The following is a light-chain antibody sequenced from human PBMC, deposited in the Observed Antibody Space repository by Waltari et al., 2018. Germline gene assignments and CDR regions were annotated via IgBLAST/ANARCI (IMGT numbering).Light chain of an antibody. CDR2: DVR. V-gene: IGLV2-11*01. Sequence: QSALSQPRQVSGSPGQSVTPSCTGTSSDVGGYSFVSWYQQHPSKAPKRMIYDVRRRPSGVPDRFSGSKSGNTASLTSSGLQAEDEADYYCCSYAGSYTWVFGGGTKLTVL. J-gene: IGLJ3*02. CDR3: CSYAGSYTWV. CDR1: SSDVGGYSF.